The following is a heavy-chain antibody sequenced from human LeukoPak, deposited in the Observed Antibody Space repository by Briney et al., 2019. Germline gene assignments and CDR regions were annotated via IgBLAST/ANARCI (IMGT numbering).Heavy chain of an antibody. D-gene: IGHD3-22*01. Sequence: PSQTLSLTCTVSGGSISSGSYYWSWIRQPAGKGLEWIGRIYTSGSTNYNPSLKSRVTISVDTPKNQFSLKLSSVTAADTAVYYCARETNYYDSSGYYYVDGYYFDYWGQGTLVTVSS. V-gene: IGHV4-61*02. CDR3: ARETNYYDSSGYYYVDGYYFDY. J-gene: IGHJ4*02. CDR2: IYTSGST. CDR1: GGSISSGSYY.